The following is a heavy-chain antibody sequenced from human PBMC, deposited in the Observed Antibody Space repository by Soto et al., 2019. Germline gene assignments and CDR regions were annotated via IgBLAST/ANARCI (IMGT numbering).Heavy chain of an antibody. J-gene: IGHJ4*02. D-gene: IGHD4-17*01. CDR2: IIPIFGTA. CDR1: GGTFSSYA. V-gene: IGHV1-69*13. Sequence: VASVKVSCKASGGTFSSYAISWVRQAPGQGLEWMGGIIPIFGTANYAQKFQGRVTITADESTSTAYMELSSLRSEDTAVYYCARDSRYGDYVLDYWGQGTLVTVSS. CDR3: ARDSRYGDYVLDY.